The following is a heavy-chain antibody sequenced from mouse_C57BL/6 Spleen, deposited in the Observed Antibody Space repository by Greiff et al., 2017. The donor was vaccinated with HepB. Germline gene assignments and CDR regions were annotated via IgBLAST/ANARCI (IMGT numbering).Heavy chain of an antibody. CDR3: ARKGGDDGVGVAD. CDR1: GYTFTSYW. Sequence: QVQLQQPGAELVKPGASVKLSCKASGYTFTSYWMQWVKQRPGQGLEWIGEIDPSDSYTNYNQKFKGKATLTVDTSSSTAYMQLSSLTSEDSAVYYCARKGGDDGVGVADWGQGTLVTVSA. CDR2: IDPSDSYT. J-gene: IGHJ3*01. V-gene: IGHV1-50*01. D-gene: IGHD2-2*01.